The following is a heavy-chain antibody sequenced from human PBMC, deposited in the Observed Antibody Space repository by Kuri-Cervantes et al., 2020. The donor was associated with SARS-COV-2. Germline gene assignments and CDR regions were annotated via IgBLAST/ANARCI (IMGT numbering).Heavy chain of an antibody. Sequence: GESLKISCAASGFTFSSYSMNWVRQAPGKGLEWVSSISSTSSYIYYADSVKGRFTISRDNAKNSLYLQMNSLRAEDTAVYYCARDCSSPYKYCYYYYMDVWGKGTTVTVSS. D-gene: IGHD6-13*01. V-gene: IGHV3-21*01. CDR3: ARDCSSPYKYCYYYYMDV. CDR2: ISSTSSYI. CDR1: GFTFSSYS. J-gene: IGHJ6*03.